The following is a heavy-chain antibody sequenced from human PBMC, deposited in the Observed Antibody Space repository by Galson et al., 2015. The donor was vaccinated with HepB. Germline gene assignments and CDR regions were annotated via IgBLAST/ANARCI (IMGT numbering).Heavy chain of an antibody. CDR3: ALIMGGFDYFDY. CDR1: GGTFSSYA. D-gene: IGHD1-26*01. V-gene: IGHV1-69*01. J-gene: IGHJ4*02. Sequence: SVKVSCKASGGTFSSYAISWVRQAPGQGLEWMGGIIPIFGTANYAQKFQGRVTITADESTSTAYMELSSLRSEDTAVYYCALIMGGFDYFDYWGQGTLVTVSS. CDR2: IIPIFGTA.